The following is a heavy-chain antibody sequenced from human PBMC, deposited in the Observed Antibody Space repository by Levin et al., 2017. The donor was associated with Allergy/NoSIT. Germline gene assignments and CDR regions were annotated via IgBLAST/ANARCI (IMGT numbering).Heavy chain of an antibody. CDR3: ARLPGPNPYYYYGMDV. J-gene: IGHJ6*02. CDR1: GYSFNTYW. CDR2: IWPDDSDT. Sequence: GESLKISCRGSGYSFNTYWIAWVRQMPGKGLEWMGIIWPDDSDTRYSPSFQGQVTISADKSISTAYLQWNNLKASDTATYHCARLPGPNPYYYYGMDVWGQGPSVTVSS. D-gene: IGHD4/OR15-4a*01. V-gene: IGHV5-51*01.